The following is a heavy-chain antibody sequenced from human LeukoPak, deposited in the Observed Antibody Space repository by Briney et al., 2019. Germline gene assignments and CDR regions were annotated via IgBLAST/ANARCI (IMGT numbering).Heavy chain of an antibody. V-gene: IGHV4-59*08. J-gene: IGHJ6*02. CDR2: IYYSGST. Sequence: PSETLSLTCTVSGGSISSYYWTWIRQPPGKGLEWIGYIYYSGSTDYNPSLESRVTISVDTSKNQFSLKLSSVTAADTAVYFCARRLLNYGMDVWGQGTTVTVSS. CDR1: GGSISSYY. CDR3: ARRLLNYGMDV.